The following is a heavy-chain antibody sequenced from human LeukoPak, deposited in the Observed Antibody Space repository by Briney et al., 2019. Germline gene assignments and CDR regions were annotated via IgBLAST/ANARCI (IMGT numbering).Heavy chain of an antibody. J-gene: IGHJ4*02. Sequence: QTGGSLRLSCAPSGFTFSTAWMTGVRQAPGKGLEWLGNINQGGSVTNYVDSVKGRFSISRDNAKNTMYLQMSSLRVEDTAVYYCARDHHSGALDYWGQGTLVTVSS. V-gene: IGHV3-7*01. D-gene: IGHD1-26*01. CDR2: INQGGSVT. CDR3: ARDHHSGALDY. CDR1: GFTFSTAW.